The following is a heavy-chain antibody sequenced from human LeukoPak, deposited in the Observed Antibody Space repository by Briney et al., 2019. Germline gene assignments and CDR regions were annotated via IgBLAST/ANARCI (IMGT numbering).Heavy chain of an antibody. CDR3: ARSRRKLTYDAFDI. Sequence: SQTLSLTCTVSGGSISSGDYYWSWIRQPPGKGLEWIGYIYYSGSTYYNPSLKSRVTISVDTSKNQFSLKLSSVTAADTAVYYCARSRRKLTYDAFDIWGQGTMVTVSS. J-gene: IGHJ3*02. CDR1: GGSISSGDYY. CDR2: IYYSGST. D-gene: IGHD3-9*01. V-gene: IGHV4-30-4*08.